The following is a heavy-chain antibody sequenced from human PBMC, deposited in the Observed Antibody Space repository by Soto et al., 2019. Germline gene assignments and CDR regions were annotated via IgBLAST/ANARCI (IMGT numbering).Heavy chain of an antibody. Sequence: EVQLLESGGGLVQPGGSLRLSCAASGFTFSSHAISWVRQAPGKGLEWVSAISGSGGSTYYADSVKGRFTISRDNSMNTLYLQMNGLRAEDTAVYYCAKEAGGRPYSSSSFDCWCQGTLVTVAS. CDR1: GFTFSSHA. CDR3: AKEAGGRPYSSSSFDC. D-gene: IGHD6-6*01. J-gene: IGHJ4*02. V-gene: IGHV3-23*01. CDR2: ISGSGGST.